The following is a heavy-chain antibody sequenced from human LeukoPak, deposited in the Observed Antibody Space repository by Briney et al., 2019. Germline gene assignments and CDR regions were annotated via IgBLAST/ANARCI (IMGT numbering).Heavy chain of an antibody. CDR2: INPNSGGT. Sequence: ASVKVSCKASGYTFTGYYMHWVRQAPGQGHEWMGWINPNSGGTNYAQKFQGRVTMTRDTSISTAYMELSRLRSDDTAVYYCAKRVVPAAPEGAFDIWGQGTMVTVSS. V-gene: IGHV1-2*02. D-gene: IGHD2-2*01. CDR3: AKRVVPAAPEGAFDI. CDR1: GYTFTGYY. J-gene: IGHJ3*02.